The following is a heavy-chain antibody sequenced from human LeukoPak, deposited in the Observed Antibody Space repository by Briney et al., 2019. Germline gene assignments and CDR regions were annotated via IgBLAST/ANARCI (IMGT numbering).Heavy chain of an antibody. CDR3: ARDGGDVLLWFGEPKEGNWFDP. CDR2: INPNSGGT. V-gene: IGHV1-2*06. CDR1: GYTFTCYY. Sequence: GASVKVSCKASGYTFTCYYMHWVRQAPGQGLEWMGRINPNSGGTNYAQKFQGRVTMTRDTSISTAYMELSRLRSDDTAVYYCARDGGDVLLWFGEPKEGNWFDPWGQGTLVTVSS. D-gene: IGHD3-10*01. J-gene: IGHJ5*02.